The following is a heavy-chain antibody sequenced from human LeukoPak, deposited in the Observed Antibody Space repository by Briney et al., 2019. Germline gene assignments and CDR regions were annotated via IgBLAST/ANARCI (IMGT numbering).Heavy chain of an antibody. D-gene: IGHD6-13*01. J-gene: IGHJ4*02. V-gene: IGHV3-43*01. CDR2: IIWDGGST. Sequence: PGGSLRLSCAASGFTFDDYTMHWVRQAPGKGLEWVSFIIWDGGSTYYADSVKGRFTISRDNSKNSLYLQMNSLRTEDTALYYCVKGMAAAGGGLGDYWGQGTLVTVSS. CDR1: GFTFDDYT. CDR3: VKGMAAAGGGLGDY.